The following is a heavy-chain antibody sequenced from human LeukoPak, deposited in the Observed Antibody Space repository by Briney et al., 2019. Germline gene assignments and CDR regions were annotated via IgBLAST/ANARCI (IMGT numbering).Heavy chain of an antibody. CDR2: VDPEDGET. CDR3: ADLDCSGGSCYLDY. V-gene: IGHV1-69-2*01. Sequence: ASVKISCKVSGYTFTDYYMHWVQQAPGKGLEWMGLVDPEDGETIYAEKFQGRVTITADTSTDTAYLELSSLRSEDTAVYYCADLDCSGGSCYLDYWGQGTLVTVSS. D-gene: IGHD2-15*01. J-gene: IGHJ4*02. CDR1: GYTFTDYY.